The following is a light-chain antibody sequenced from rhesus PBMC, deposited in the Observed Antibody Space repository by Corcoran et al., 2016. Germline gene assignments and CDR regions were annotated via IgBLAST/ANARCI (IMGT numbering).Light chain of an antibody. Sequence: DIQMTQSPSSLSASVGDTVTITCRASQGISSSLNWFQQQPGKAPKPLIYAASSLESGVPSRFSGSGSGTEFTLTISSLQTEDFTTYYCQQGYNTPTFGQGTKVEIK. CDR1: QGISSS. J-gene: IGKJ1*01. CDR3: QQGYNTPT. V-gene: IGKV1-28*02. CDR2: AAS.